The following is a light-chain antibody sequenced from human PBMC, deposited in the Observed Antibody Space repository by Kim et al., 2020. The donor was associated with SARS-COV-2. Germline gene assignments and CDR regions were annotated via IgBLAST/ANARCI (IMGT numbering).Light chain of an antibody. CDR1: ENIGTW. CDR3: QHYSLFPYT. Sequence: SASVGDRVTITCRASENIGTWLAWYQQKPGRAPSLLIYLASTLESVVPSRFSGTGSGTEFSLSITSLQPDDFATYYCQHYSLFPYTFGQGTKLEIK. V-gene: IGKV1-5*03. J-gene: IGKJ2*01. CDR2: LAS.